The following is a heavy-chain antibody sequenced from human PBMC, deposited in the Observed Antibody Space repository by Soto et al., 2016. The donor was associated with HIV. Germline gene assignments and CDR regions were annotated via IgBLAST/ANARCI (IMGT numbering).Heavy chain of an antibody. CDR3: TRDPTPLFYNSASAFDI. Sequence: QLVQSGAEVKKPGASVKVSCKASGYTFTGYYIHWVRQAPGQGLEWMGWINPNSGGTNFAQKFQGRVTMTRDTSISTTYMEVSRLRSDDTALYYCTRDPTPLFYNSASAFDIWGQGTMVTVSS. CDR1: GYTFTGYY. D-gene: IGHD1-26*01. J-gene: IGHJ3*02. V-gene: IGHV1-2*02. CDR2: INPNSGGT.